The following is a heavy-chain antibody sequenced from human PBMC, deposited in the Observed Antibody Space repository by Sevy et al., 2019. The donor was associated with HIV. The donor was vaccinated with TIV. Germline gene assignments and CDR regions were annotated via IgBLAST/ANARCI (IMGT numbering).Heavy chain of an antibody. Sequence: GGSLRLSCAASGFTFSSHWMQWVRQAPGKGLVWASRLNYDGSYTNYADSVKGRFTISRDNAKSTLYLQMNSLRAEDTALYYCARSKVGVGDAFDIWGQGTMVTVSS. D-gene: IGHD3-16*01. V-gene: IGHV3-74*01. CDR1: GFTFSSHW. J-gene: IGHJ3*02. CDR3: ARSKVGVGDAFDI. CDR2: LNYDGSYT.